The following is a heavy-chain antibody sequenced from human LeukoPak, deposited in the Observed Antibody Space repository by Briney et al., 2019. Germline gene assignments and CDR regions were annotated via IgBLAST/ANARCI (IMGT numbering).Heavy chain of an antibody. D-gene: IGHD5-24*01. CDR2: IDRSGST. J-gene: IGHJ4*02. Sequence: QSSEALSLTCAVYGGSFSGYSWTWIRQPPGKGLEWIGEIDRSGSTNYNPALKSRLTISVDTSKNQFSLKLNSVTAADTAVYYCARRVATKPKYCFDYWGQGSLVTVSS. CDR1: GGSFSGYS. CDR3: ARRVATKPKYCFDY. V-gene: IGHV4-34*01.